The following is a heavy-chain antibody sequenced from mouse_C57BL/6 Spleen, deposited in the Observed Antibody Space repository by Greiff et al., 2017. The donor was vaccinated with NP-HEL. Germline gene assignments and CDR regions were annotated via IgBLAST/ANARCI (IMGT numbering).Heavy chain of an antibody. Sequence: QVQLQQPGAELVKPGASVKMSCKASGYTFTSYWITWVKQRPGQGLEWIGDIYPGSGSTNYNEKFKSKATLTVDTSSSTAYMQLSSLTSEDSAVYYWARESNGINYYAMDYWGQGTSVTVSS. V-gene: IGHV1-55*01. CDR1: GYTFTSYW. CDR2: IYPGSGST. D-gene: IGHD2-5*01. CDR3: ARESNGINYYAMDY. J-gene: IGHJ4*01.